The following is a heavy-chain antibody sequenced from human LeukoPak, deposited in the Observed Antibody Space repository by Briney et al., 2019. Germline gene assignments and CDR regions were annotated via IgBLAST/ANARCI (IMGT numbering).Heavy chain of an antibody. V-gene: IGHV3-9*03. CDR1: GFTFDDYA. Sequence: PGGSLRLSCAVSGFTFDDYAMHWVRQAPGKGLEWVSGISWNSGSIGYADSVKGRFTISRDNAKNSLYLQMNSLRAEDMALYYCAKGREYTARGLDYWGQGTLVTVSS. D-gene: IGHD5-18*01. CDR3: AKGREYTARGLDY. J-gene: IGHJ4*02. CDR2: ISWNSGSI.